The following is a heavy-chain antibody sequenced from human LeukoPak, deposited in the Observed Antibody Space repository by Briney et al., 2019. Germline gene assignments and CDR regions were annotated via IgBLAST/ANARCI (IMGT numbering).Heavy chain of an antibody. CDR3: ARAPGIALIRQRTFDY. V-gene: IGHV1-18*01. Sequence: ASVKVSCKASGGTFSSYAISWVRQAPGQGLEWRGWISAYNGNTNYAQKLQGRVTMTTDTSTSTAYMELRSLRSDDTAVYYCARAPGIALIRQRTFDYWGQGTLVTVSS. CDR2: ISAYNGNT. J-gene: IGHJ4*02. D-gene: IGHD6-13*01. CDR1: GGTFSSYA.